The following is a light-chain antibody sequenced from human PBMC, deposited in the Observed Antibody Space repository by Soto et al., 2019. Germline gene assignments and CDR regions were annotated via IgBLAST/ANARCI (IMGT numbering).Light chain of an antibody. CDR1: SSNIGTYT. Sequence: QSVLTQPPSASGTPGQRVTISCSGSSSNIGTYTVNWYQQLPGTAPNLLIYSNNQRPSGVPDRFSGSKSGISASLAISGLQSEDEADYYCAAWDDSLKGVVFGGGTKLTVL. J-gene: IGLJ2*01. CDR3: AAWDDSLKGVV. V-gene: IGLV1-44*01. CDR2: SNN.